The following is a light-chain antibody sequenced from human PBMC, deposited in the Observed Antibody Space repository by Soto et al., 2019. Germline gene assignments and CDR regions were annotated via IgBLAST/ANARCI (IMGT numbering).Light chain of an antibody. V-gene: IGKV3-20*01. J-gene: IGKJ1*01. Sequence: EIVLTQSPGTLSLSPGERATLSCRASQSVSSSYLAWYQQKPGQAPRLLIYGASCRATGIPDRFSGSGSGTAFTLTISRLEPEDFAVYYCQQYGSSPRTFGQGTKVEIK. CDR1: QSVSSSY. CDR2: GAS. CDR3: QQYGSSPRT.